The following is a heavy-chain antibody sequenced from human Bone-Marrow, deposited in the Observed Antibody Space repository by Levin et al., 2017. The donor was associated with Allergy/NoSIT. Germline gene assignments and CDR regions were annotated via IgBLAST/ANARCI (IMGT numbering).Heavy chain of an antibody. CDR3: ARVSGATVFDY. Sequence: PSETLSLTCAVSGGPISGGGYSWSWIRQPPGKGLEWIGYMYHSGTTHYNPSLKSRATISVDKTTNQFSLNVTSATAADTANYYCARVSGATVFDYWGQGILVTVSS. D-gene: IGHD3-10*01. CDR1: GGPISGGGYS. V-gene: IGHV4-30-2*01. CDR2: MYHSGTT. J-gene: IGHJ4*02.